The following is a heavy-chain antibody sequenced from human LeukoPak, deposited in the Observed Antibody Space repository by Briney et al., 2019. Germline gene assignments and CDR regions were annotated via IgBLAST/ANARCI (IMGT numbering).Heavy chain of an antibody. CDR1: GYSFTNYW. Sequence: GESLKISCKGSGYSFTNYWIGWVRQMPGKGLEWMGIIYPDDSDVRYSPSFRGQVTFSADTSIDTAYLQWSSLRASDTAIYYCARHSSGTAISFIDCWGQGTLVTVSS. J-gene: IGHJ4*02. V-gene: IGHV5-51*01. CDR3: ARHSSGTAISFIDC. CDR2: IYPDDSDV. D-gene: IGHD1-1*01.